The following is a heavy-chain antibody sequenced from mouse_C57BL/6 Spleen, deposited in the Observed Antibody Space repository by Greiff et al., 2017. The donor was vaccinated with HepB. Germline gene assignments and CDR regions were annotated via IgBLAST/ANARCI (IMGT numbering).Heavy chain of an antibody. CDR2: IYPGDGDT. Sequence: QVQLQQSGPELVKPGASVKISCKASGYAFSSSWMNWVKQRPGKGLEWIGRIYPGDGDTNYNGKFKGKATLTADKSSSTAYMQLSSLTSEDSAVYFCARDDNHGAMDYWGQGTSVTVSS. D-gene: IGHD1-3*01. CDR3: ARDDNHGAMDY. J-gene: IGHJ4*01. CDR1: GYAFSSSW. V-gene: IGHV1-82*01.